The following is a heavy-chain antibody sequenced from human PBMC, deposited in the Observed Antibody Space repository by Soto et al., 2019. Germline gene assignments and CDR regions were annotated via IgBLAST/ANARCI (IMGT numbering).Heavy chain of an antibody. CDR1: VGIISNYY. D-gene: IGHD1-26*01. CDR2: VYYSGST. J-gene: IGHJ4*02. CDR3: ARAPGGSYYPFDY. V-gene: IGHV4-59*08. Sequence: PSETLSLTCTVYVGIISNYYWSWIRQPPGKGLEWIGYVYYSGSTNYNPSLKRRITISVDMPKNQFSLKLSSVTAADTAVYYCARAPGGSYYPFDYWGQGPLVTVSS.